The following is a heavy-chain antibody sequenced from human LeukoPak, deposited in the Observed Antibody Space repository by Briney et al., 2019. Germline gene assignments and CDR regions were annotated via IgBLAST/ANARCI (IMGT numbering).Heavy chain of an antibody. CDR3: ARGRGCSSTSCYMDYYYMDV. V-gene: IGHV1-69*05. CDR2: IIPIFGTA. Sequence: ASVKVSCKASGGTFSNYAITWVRQALGQGLEWMGGIIPIFGTANYAQKFQGRVTITTDESTSTAYMNLSSLRSEDTAVYYCARGRGCSSTSCYMDYYYMDVWGQGTTVTVSS. CDR1: GGTFSNYA. D-gene: IGHD2-2*02. J-gene: IGHJ6*03.